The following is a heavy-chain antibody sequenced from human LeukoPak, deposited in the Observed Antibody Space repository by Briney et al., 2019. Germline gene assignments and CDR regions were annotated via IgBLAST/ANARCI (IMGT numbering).Heavy chain of an antibody. CDR1: GGSFSGYY. V-gene: IGHV4-59*08. CDR3: AKGYCSSITCYDDRGAFDY. J-gene: IGHJ4*02. CDR2: IYYSGST. D-gene: IGHD2-2*01. Sequence: SETLSLTCAVYGGSFSGYYWSWIRQPPGKGLEWIGYIYYSGSTNYNPSLKSRVTISVDTSKNQFSLKLSSVTAADTAVYYCAKGYCSSITCYDDRGAFDYWGQGTLVTVSS.